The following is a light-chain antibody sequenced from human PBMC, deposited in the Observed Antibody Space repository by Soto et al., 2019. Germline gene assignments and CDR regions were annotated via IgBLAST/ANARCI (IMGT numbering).Light chain of an antibody. CDR2: AAS. CDR3: QQGYSFPFT. V-gene: IGKV1-12*01. CDR1: QDISSW. J-gene: IGKJ4*01. Sequence: DIQMTQSPSSVSASVGDRVTISCRASQDISSWVAWYQQKPGRAPKLLISAASSLHSEVPRRFSVRGSGTDFRLIISSLQPEDVATSFRQQGYSFPFTFGGGTKVEI.